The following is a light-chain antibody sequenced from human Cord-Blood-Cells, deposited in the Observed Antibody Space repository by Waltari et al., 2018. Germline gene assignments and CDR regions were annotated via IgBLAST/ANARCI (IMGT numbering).Light chain of an antibody. CDR2: WAS. Sequence: DIVMTQSPDSLAVSLGERATINCKSSQSVLYSSNNKNYLAWYQQKPGQPPKLLIYWASTRESGVPDRFNGSGSGTDFTLTISSLQAEDVAVYYCQQYYSTPPSFTFGPGTKVDIK. CDR3: QQYYSTPPSFT. V-gene: IGKV4-1*01. J-gene: IGKJ3*01. CDR1: QSVLYSSNNKNY.